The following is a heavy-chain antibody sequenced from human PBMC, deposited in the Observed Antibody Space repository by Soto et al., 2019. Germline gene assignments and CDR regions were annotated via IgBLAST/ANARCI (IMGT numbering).Heavy chain of an antibody. CDR2: ITSTSSTK. J-gene: IGHJ3*01. D-gene: IGHD3-22*01. CDR1: GFTFSSHA. V-gene: IGHV3-48*01. Sequence: GGSLRLSCAASGFTFSSHAMNWVRQAPGKGLEWLSYITSTSSTKHYAASVEGRFTISRDKSRNTLHLQMNSLRVEDTAVYYCVKDKWFDAFDVWGQGTKVTVSS. CDR3: VKDKWFDAFDV.